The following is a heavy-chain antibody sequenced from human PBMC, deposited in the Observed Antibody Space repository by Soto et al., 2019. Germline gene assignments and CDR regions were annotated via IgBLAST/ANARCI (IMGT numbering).Heavy chain of an antibody. J-gene: IGHJ3*02. CDR3: TRLDRITMDDVFDI. CDR1: GFTFSGSA. Sequence: QPGGSLRLSCAASGFTFSGSAMHWVRQASGKGLEWVGRIRSKANSYATAYAASVKGRFTISRDDSKNTAYLQMNSLKTEDTAVYYCTRLDRITMDDVFDIWGQGTMVTVSS. V-gene: IGHV3-73*01. D-gene: IGHD3-10*01. CDR2: IRSKANSYAT.